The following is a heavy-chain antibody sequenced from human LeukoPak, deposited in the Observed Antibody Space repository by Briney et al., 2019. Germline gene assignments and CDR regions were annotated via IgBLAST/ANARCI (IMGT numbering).Heavy chain of an antibody. J-gene: IGHJ4*02. CDR3: ARVAAAGSFGNDY. CDR1: SGSFSGYY. CDR2: IYHSGRT. V-gene: IGHV4-34*01. D-gene: IGHD6-13*01. Sequence: NPSETLSLTCAVYSGSFSGYYWSWIRQPPGKGLEWIGSIYHSGRTFYNPSLKSRVTISVDTSKNQFSLKLSSVTAADTAVYYCARVAAAGSFGNDYWGQGTLVTVSS.